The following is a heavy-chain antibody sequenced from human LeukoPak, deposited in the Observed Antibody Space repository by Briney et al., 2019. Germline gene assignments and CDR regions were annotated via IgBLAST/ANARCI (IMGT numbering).Heavy chain of an antibody. D-gene: IGHD6-19*01. CDR2: ISGDGGST. CDR3: AKEESGHSSGWTPFDY. CDR1: GFTFDDYA. J-gene: IGHJ4*02. Sequence: QAGGSLRLSCAASGFTFDDYAMHWVRQAPGKGLEWVSLISGDGGSTYYADSVKGRFTISRDNSKNSLYLHMNSLRTEDTALYYCAKEESGHSSGWTPFDYWGQGTLVTVSS. V-gene: IGHV3-43*02.